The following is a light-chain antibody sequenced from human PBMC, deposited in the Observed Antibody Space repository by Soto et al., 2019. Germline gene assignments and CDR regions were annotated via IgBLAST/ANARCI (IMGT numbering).Light chain of an antibody. V-gene: IGLV2-8*01. CDR3: SSYAGRNEAV. J-gene: IGLJ7*01. Sequence: QSALTQPPSASGSPGQSVTISCTGTSSDAGAYNYVSWYQQHPGKAPKLMIYEVSKRPSGVPDRFSGSKSGNTASLTVSGLQAEDEADYYCSSYAGRNEAVFGGGTQLTVL. CDR1: SSDAGAYNY. CDR2: EVS.